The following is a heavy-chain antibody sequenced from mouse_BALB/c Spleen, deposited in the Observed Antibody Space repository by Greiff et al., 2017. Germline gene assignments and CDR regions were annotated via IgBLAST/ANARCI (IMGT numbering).Heavy chain of an antibody. CDR1: GYTFTDYW. Sequence: QVQLKQPGAELVMPGASVKMSCKASGYTFTDYWMHWVKQRPGQGLEWIGAIDTSDSYTSYNQKFKGKATLTVDESSSTAYMQLSSLTSEDSAVYYCAGNYGDYWGQGTTLTVSS. CDR3: AGNYGDY. D-gene: IGHD2-1*01. V-gene: IGHV1-69*01. CDR2: IDTSDSYT. J-gene: IGHJ2*01.